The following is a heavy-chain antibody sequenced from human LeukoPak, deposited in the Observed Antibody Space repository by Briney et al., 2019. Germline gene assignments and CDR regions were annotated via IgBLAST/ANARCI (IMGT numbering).Heavy chain of an antibody. J-gene: IGHJ3*02. CDR1: GFTFSSYG. CDR3: AKDLIVGATPDAFDI. Sequence: GGSLRLSCAASGFTFSSYGMHWVREAPGKGLEWVAVISYDGSNKYYADSVKGRFTISRDNSKNTLYLQMNSLRAEDTAVYYCAKDLIVGATPDAFDIWGQGTMVTVSS. V-gene: IGHV3-30*18. CDR2: ISYDGSNK. D-gene: IGHD1-26*01.